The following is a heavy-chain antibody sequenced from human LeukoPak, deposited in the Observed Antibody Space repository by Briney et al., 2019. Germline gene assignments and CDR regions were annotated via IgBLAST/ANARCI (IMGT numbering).Heavy chain of an antibody. Sequence: GGSLRLSCAASGFTFRSDDMNWIRQAPGKGLEWVSYISSGGTTIYYADSVKGRFTISRDNAKNSLYLQMKSLRAEDTAVYYCARESVTWFDSWGQGTLVTVFS. D-gene: IGHD3-16*01. CDR3: ARESVTWFDS. CDR1: GFTFRSDD. J-gene: IGHJ5*01. CDR2: ISSGGTTI. V-gene: IGHV3-48*03.